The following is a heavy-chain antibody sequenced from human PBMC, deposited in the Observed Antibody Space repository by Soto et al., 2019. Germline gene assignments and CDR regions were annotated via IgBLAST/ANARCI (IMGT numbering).Heavy chain of an antibody. CDR1: GASFSGYY. J-gene: IGHJ4*02. CDR3: ASASGEQLVVIDY. CDR2: INHSGST. Sequence: SETLSLTCAVYGASFSGYYWSWIRQPPAQGLGWMGEINHSGSTTYNPSLKSRVRISLDTSKTQFPLNLNPVPAAATARSYYASASGEQLVVIDYWGQGPLFTVSS. D-gene: IGHD6-6*01. V-gene: IGHV4-34*01.